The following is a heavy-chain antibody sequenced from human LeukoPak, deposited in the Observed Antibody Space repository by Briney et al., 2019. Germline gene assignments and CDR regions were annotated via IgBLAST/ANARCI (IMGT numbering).Heavy chain of an antibody. CDR2: IWYDGGNK. CDR1: GFTFSSHV. CDR3: ARVASMYSSSLYYLDY. D-gene: IGHD6-13*01. V-gene: IGHV3-33*01. J-gene: IGHJ4*02. Sequence: PGGSLRLSCAASGFTFSSHVMHWVRQAPGKGLEWVAVIWYDGGNKYYADSVKGRFTVSRDNSKNTLYLQMNSLRAEDTAVYYCARVASMYSSSLYYLDYWGQGTLVTVSS.